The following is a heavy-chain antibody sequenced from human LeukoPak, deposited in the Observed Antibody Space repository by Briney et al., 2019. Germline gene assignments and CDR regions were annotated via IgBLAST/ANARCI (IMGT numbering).Heavy chain of an antibody. CDR2: ISGSGGST. V-gene: IGHV3-23*01. CDR3: ARYSSSWYYFDY. Sequence: GGSLRLSCAASGFTFSSYAMSWVRQAPGKGLEWVSTISGSGGSTYYADSVKGRFTISRDSSKNTLYLQMNGLRAEDTAVYYCARYSSSWYYFDYWGQGTLVTVSS. J-gene: IGHJ4*02. D-gene: IGHD6-13*01. CDR1: GFTFSSYA.